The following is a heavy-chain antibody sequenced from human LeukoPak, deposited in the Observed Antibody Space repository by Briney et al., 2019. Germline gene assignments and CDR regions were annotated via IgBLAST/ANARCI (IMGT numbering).Heavy chain of an antibody. J-gene: IGHJ4*02. CDR3: ARSKAVAGTEANFDY. D-gene: IGHD6-19*01. Sequence: GGSLRLSCAASGFTVSSNYMSWVRRAPGKGLEWVSVIYSGGSTYYADSVKGRFTISRDNSKNTLYLQMNSLRAEDTAVYYCARSKAVAGTEANFDYWGQGTLVTVSS. V-gene: IGHV3-53*01. CDR2: IYSGGST. CDR1: GFTVSSNY.